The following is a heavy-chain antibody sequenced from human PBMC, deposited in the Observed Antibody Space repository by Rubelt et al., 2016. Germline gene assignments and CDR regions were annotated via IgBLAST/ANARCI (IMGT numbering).Heavy chain of an antibody. V-gene: IGHV1-3*01. CDR3: ARDHSGSYSFDF. D-gene: IGHD1-26*01. CDR1: GYTFSRYP. CDR2: INAGNGNT. Sequence: QVQLVQSGAEVKKPGASVKVSCKASGYTFSRYPMHWVRQAPGQRLEWMGWINAGNGNTQYSQNFQGRVTITRDTSASTAYMELSSLTSEDTAVYYCARDHSGSYSFDFWGQGTLVTVSS. J-gene: IGHJ4*02.